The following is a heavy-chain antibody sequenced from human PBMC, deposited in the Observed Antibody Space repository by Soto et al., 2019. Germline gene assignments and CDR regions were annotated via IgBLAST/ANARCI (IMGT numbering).Heavy chain of an antibody. Sequence: GASVKVSCKASGGTFSSYAISWVRQAPGQGLEWMGGIIPIFGTANYAQKFQGRVTITADESTSTAYMELSSLRSEDTAVYYCARVNSYGFQYYFDYWGQGTLVTVSS. CDR3: ARVNSYGFQYYFDY. CDR1: GGTFSSYA. V-gene: IGHV1-69*13. J-gene: IGHJ4*02. D-gene: IGHD5-18*01. CDR2: IIPIFGTA.